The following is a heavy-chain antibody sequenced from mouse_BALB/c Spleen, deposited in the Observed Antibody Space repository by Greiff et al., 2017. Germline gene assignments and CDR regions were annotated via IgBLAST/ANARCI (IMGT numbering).Heavy chain of an antibody. V-gene: IGHV3-2*02. D-gene: IGHD1-2*01. CDR1: GYSITSDYA. J-gene: IGHJ4*01. Sequence: VQLQQSGPGLVKPSQSLSLTCTVTGYSITSDYAWNWIRQFPGNKLEWMGYISYSGSTSYNPSLKSRISITRDTSKNQFFLQLNSVTTEDTATYYCARGYSYAMDYWGQGTSVTVSS. CDR3: ARGYSYAMDY. CDR2: ISYSGST.